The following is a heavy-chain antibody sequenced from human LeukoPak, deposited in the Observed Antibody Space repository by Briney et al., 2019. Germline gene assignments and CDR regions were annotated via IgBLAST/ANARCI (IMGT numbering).Heavy chain of an antibody. Sequence: GSLRLSCAASGFPFSSYGMSWVRQAPGKGLEWVSAISGSGGSTYYADSVKGRFTISRDNSKNTLYLQMNSLRAEDTAVYYCAKVRWLVQSGDYWGQGTLVTVSS. D-gene: IGHD6-19*01. CDR3: AKVRWLVQSGDY. CDR2: ISGSGGST. V-gene: IGHV3-23*01. J-gene: IGHJ4*02. CDR1: GFPFSSYG.